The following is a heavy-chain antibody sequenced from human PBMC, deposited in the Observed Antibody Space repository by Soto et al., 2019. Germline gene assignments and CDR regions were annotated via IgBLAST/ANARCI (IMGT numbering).Heavy chain of an antibody. V-gene: IGHV4-4*02. CDR1: GGSIRNLYG. CDR2: IYQSGST. CDR3: ARAYYGDFHYSDF. J-gene: IGHJ4*02. Sequence: LPHTYTVSGGSIRNLYGRRCIKKPTGKGLEWIGDIYQSGSTHYNPSLKSRVTISIDKSKNQFSLKLSFVTAADTAVYYGARAYYGDFHYSDFWGQGTLVTGSS. D-gene: IGHD4-17*01.